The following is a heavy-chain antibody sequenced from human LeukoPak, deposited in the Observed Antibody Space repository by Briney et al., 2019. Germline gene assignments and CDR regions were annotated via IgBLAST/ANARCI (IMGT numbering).Heavy chain of an antibody. J-gene: IGHJ4*02. D-gene: IGHD1-26*01. Sequence: CNPSLKSRVTISLDTSKNQLSLKLSSVTAADTAVYYCARGWELQTFDYWGQGTLVTVSS. CDR3: ARGWELQTFDY. V-gene: IGHV4-61*02.